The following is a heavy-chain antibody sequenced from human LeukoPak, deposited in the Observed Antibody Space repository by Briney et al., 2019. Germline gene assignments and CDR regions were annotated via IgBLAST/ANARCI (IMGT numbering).Heavy chain of an antibody. CDR3: FCSSTSCYKRRGY. V-gene: IGHV3-15*01. D-gene: IGHD2-2*02. CDR1: GFTFGNAW. J-gene: IGHJ4*02. CDR2: IKSKTDGGTT. Sequence: GGSLRLSCAASGFTFGNAWMSWVRQAPGKGLEWVGRIKSKTDGGTTDYAAPVKGRFTISRDDSKNTLYLQMNSLKTEDTAVYYCFCSSTSCYKRRGYWGQGTLVTVSS.